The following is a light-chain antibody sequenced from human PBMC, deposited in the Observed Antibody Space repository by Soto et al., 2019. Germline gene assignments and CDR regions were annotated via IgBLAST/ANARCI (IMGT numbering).Light chain of an antibody. V-gene: IGLV2-14*01. Sequence: QSVLTQPASVSGSPGQSITISCTGTSSDVGGYNYVSWYQQYPGKAPKLMIYDVSNRPSEVPNRFFGSKSGNTASLTISGLQAEDEADYYCSAYTSSSTYVFGAGTKVTVL. CDR2: DVS. CDR1: SSDVGGYNY. CDR3: SAYTSSSTYV. J-gene: IGLJ1*01.